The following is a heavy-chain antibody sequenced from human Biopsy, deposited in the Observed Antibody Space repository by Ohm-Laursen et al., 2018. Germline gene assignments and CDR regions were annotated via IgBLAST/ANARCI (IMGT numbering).Heavy chain of an antibody. CDR3: VRGWGGYNFDS. CDR2: IDVLDYNT. J-gene: IGHJ4*01. V-gene: IGHV3-23*01. CDR1: GFTFSSYA. Sequence: SLRLSCSAPGFTFSSYAMTWFRQAPGKGLEWVSHIDVLDYNTYYVDSVRGRFTISRDNSKEMVYLQINSLRADDTAVYYCVRGWGGYNFDSWGPGTLVTVSS. D-gene: IGHD2-2*02.